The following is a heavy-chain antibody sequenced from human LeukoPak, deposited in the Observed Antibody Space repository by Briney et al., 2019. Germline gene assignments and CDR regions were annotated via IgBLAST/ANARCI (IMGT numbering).Heavy chain of an antibody. CDR3: AREGFWSGSFDY. J-gene: IGHJ4*02. V-gene: IGHV4-59*01. CDR2: IYYSGST. D-gene: IGHD3-3*01. Sequence: SETLSLTCTVSGGSISSYYWSWIRQPPGKGLEWIGYIYYSGSTNYNPSLKSRVTISVDTFKNQFSLKLSSVTAADTAVYYCAREGFWSGSFDYWGQGTLVTVSS. CDR1: GGSISSYY.